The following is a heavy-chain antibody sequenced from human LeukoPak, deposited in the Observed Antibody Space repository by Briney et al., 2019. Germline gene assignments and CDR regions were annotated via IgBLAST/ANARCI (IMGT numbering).Heavy chain of an antibody. Sequence: GGSLRLSCAASGFTFSSYWMSWVRQAPGKGLEWVANIKQDGSEKYYVDSVKGRFTISRDNAKNSLYLQMNSLRAEGTAVYYCARSSDSSWYLIDYYYYGMDVWGQGTTVTVSS. J-gene: IGHJ6*02. CDR3: ARSSDSSWYLIDYYYYGMDV. CDR2: IKQDGSEK. V-gene: IGHV3-7*01. D-gene: IGHD6-13*01. CDR1: GFTFSSYW.